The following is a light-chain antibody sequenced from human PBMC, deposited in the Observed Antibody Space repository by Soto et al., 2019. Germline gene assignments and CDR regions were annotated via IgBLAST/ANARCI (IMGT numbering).Light chain of an antibody. V-gene: IGLV2-14*01. Sequence: QSVLTEPASVSGSPGQSITISCTGTSSDVGGYNYISWYQQHPGKAPKLILYEVSDRPSGVSNRFSGSKSGNTASLTISGLXAEDEADYYCCSYTSSSTLYVFGTGTKVTVL. CDR1: SSDVGGYNY. CDR3: CSYTSSSTLYV. J-gene: IGLJ1*01. CDR2: EVS.